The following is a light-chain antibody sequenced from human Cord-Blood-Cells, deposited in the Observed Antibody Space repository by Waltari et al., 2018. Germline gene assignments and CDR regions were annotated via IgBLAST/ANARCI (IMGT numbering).Light chain of an antibody. Sequence: QPALTQPASVSGSPGQSITLSCTGTSSDVGRYNLVSLYQQHPGKAPKLMIYEGSKRPSGVSNRFSGSKSGNTASLTISGLQAEDEADYYCCSYAGSSTWVFGGGTKLTVL. V-gene: IGLV2-23*01. CDR3: CSYAGSSTWV. CDR2: EGS. J-gene: IGLJ3*02. CDR1: SSDVGRYNL.